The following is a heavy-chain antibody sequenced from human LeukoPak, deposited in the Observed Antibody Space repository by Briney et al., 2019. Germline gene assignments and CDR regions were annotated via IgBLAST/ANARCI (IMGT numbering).Heavy chain of an antibody. CDR1: GGTFSSYA. CDR2: IIPIFGTA. V-gene: IGHV1-69*13. Sequence: GASVTVSCTASGGTFSSYAISWVRQAPGQGLEWMGGIIPIFGTANYAQKFQGRVTITADESTSTAYMELSSLRSEDTAVYYCARALPGYCSGGSCRYDAFDIWGQGTMVTVSS. CDR3: ARALPGYCSGGSCRYDAFDI. D-gene: IGHD2-15*01. J-gene: IGHJ3*02.